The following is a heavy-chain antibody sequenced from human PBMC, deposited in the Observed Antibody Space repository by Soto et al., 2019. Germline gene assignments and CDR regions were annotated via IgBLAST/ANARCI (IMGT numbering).Heavy chain of an antibody. J-gene: IGHJ4*02. Sequence: SETLSLTCAVYRASFSGYYWIWIRQPPGKGLEWIGEINHSGSTNYNPSLKSRVTISVDTSKSQFSLKLSSVTAADTAVYYCARPMGYCSGGSCSSPYYFDYWGQGTLVTVSS. CDR1: RASFSGYY. CDR2: INHSGST. D-gene: IGHD2-15*01. CDR3: ARPMGYCSGGSCSSPYYFDY. V-gene: IGHV4-34*01.